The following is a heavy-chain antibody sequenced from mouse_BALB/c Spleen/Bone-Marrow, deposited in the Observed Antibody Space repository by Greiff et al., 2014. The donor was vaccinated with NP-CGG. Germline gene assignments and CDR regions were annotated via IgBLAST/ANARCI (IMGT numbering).Heavy chain of an antibody. Sequence: EVKLVESGAELVKPGASVKLSCTASGFNIKDTYMHWVKQRPEHGLEWIGRIDPANGNTKYDPKFQGKATITADTSSNTAYLQLSSLTSEDTAVYYCASYRYGWYFDVWGAGTTVTVSS. V-gene: IGHV14-3*02. CDR2: IDPANGNT. CDR1: GFNIKDTY. CDR3: ASYRYGWYFDV. J-gene: IGHJ1*01. D-gene: IGHD2-14*01.